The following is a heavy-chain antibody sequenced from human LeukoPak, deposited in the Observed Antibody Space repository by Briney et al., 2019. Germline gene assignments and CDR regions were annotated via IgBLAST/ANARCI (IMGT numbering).Heavy chain of an antibody. J-gene: IGHJ4*02. V-gene: IGHV4-59*11. Sequence: PSETLPLTCGVSGGSFSGHYWSWIRQPPGKGLEWIGYIYYSGSTNYNPSLKSRVTISVDTSKNQFSLKLSSVTAADTAVYYCASGHYDSSGYVDDYWGQGTLVTVSS. CDR1: GGSFSGHY. CDR2: IYYSGST. CDR3: ASGHYDSSGYVDDY. D-gene: IGHD3-22*01.